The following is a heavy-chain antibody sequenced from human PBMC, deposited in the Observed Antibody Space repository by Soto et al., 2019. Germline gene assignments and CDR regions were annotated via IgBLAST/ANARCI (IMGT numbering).Heavy chain of an antibody. Sequence: QVKLQESGPGLVTPSQSLSLTCTVSGGSIRSGGYYWRWIRQHPGRGLEWLGHFSYSGRTDYNPSLESRIDISLDTPRNQFSLILRSVTAADTAVYYCAASPNADFFDFWGQGALVTVSA. J-gene: IGHJ4*02. CDR3: AASPNADFFDF. V-gene: IGHV4-31*02. CDR2: FSYSGRT. CDR1: GGSIRSGGYY.